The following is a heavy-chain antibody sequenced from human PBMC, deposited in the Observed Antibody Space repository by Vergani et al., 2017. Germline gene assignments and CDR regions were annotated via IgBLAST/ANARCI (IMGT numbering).Heavy chain of an antibody. V-gene: IGHV3-23*04. Sequence: VQLVESGGGVVQPGRSLRLSCAASGFTFSSYAMHWVRQAPGKGLEWVSAISGSGGSTYYADSVKGRFTISRDNSKNTLYLQMNSLRAEDTALYYCARDRPAVFDYWGQGTLVTVSS. CDR1: GFTFSSYA. CDR2: ISGSGGST. CDR3: ARDRPAVFDY. J-gene: IGHJ4*02.